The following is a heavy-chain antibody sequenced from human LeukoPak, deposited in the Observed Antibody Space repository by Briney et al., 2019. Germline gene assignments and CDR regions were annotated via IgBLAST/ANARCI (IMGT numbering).Heavy chain of an antibody. CDR1: GGSIHGFY. V-gene: IGHV4-4*07. Sequence: NPSETLSLTCTVSGGSIHGFYWSWIRQPAGKGLEWIGRMTTTGSVNDNPSLRSRITMSLDTSTNEFSLTLSSVTAADTAIYYCARDESIIWDPPFDHWGQGILVTVSS. J-gene: IGHJ4*02. D-gene: IGHD6-6*01. CDR3: ARDESIIWDPPFDH. CDR2: MTTTGSV.